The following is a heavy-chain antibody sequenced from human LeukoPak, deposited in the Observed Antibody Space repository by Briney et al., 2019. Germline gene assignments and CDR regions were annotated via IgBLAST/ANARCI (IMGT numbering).Heavy chain of an antibody. V-gene: IGHV3-30*03. CDR2: ISYDGSNK. J-gene: IGHJ4*02. D-gene: IGHD6-19*01. CDR3: ARGYSSGWSYD. Sequence: PGGSLRLSCAASGFTFIRYDMHWVRQAPGKGLEWVAVISYDGSNKYYADSVKGRFTISRDNAKNSLYLQMNSLRAEDTAVYYCARGYSSGWSYDWGQGTLVTVSS. CDR1: GFTFIRYD.